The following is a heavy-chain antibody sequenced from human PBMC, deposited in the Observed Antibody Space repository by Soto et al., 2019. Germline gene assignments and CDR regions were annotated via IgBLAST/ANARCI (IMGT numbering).Heavy chain of an antibody. CDR1: GGSISSGDYY. V-gene: IGHV4-30-4*01. D-gene: IGHD3-16*01. Sequence: SETLSLTCTVSGGSISSGDYYWSWIRQPPGKGLEWTGYIYYSGSTYYNPSLKSRVTISVDTSKNQFSLKLSSVTAADTAVYYCARDLGGGMTLDYWGQGTLVTVSS. J-gene: IGHJ4*02. CDR2: IYYSGST. CDR3: ARDLGGGMTLDY.